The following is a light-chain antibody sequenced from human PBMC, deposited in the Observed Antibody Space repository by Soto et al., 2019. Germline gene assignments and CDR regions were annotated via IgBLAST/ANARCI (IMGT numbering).Light chain of an antibody. J-gene: IGKJ1*01. CDR2: KAS. CDR1: QSISSW. V-gene: IGKV1-5*03. CDR3: QQYNIYSPWA. Sequence: DIQMTQSPSTLSASVGDRVTITCRASQSISSWLAWYQQKPGKAPKLLIYKASNLQSGVPSRFTGSGSGTESTLTISSLQPDDFATYYCQQYNIYSPWAFGQGTKVDIK.